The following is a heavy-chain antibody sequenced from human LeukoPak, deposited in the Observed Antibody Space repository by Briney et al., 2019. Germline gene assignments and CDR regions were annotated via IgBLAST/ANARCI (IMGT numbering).Heavy chain of an antibody. V-gene: IGHV3-23*01. CDR1: GFTFSTYA. CDR3: AKTSRANSGYDSPFHY. J-gene: IGHJ4*02. D-gene: IGHD5-12*01. Sequence: GGSLRLSCAASGFTFSTYAMTWVRQAPGKGLEWVSTVRGSGTDTYYADSVKGRFTISRDNSKNTLYLQMNSLRAEDTAIYYCAKTSRANSGYDSPFHYWGQGTLVTVSS. CDR2: VRGSGTDT.